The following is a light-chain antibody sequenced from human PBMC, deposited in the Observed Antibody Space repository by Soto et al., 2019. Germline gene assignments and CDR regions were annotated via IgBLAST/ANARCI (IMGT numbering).Light chain of an antibody. Sequence: DIVMTQSPDSLAVSLGERATINCKSGQSVLYSSNNKNYLAWYQQKPGQPPKLPIYWASTRESGVPDRFSGSGSGTDFTLTISSLQAEDVAVYYCQQYYSSPRTFGQGTKVEIK. V-gene: IGKV4-1*01. CDR3: QQYYSSPRT. CDR2: WAS. CDR1: QSVLYSSNNKNY. J-gene: IGKJ1*01.